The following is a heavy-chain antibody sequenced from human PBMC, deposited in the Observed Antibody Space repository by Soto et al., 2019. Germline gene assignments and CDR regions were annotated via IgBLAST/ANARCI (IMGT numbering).Heavy chain of an antibody. Sequence: GGSLRLSCAASGFTFSSYGMHWVRQAPGKGLEWVAVIWYDGSNKYYADSVKGRFTISRDNSKNTLYLQMNSLRAEDTAVYYCARGSVSSGYYALDYWDQGTLVTVSS. V-gene: IGHV3-33*01. J-gene: IGHJ4*02. CDR3: ARGSVSSGYYALDY. CDR1: GFTFSSYG. CDR2: IWYDGSNK. D-gene: IGHD3-22*01.